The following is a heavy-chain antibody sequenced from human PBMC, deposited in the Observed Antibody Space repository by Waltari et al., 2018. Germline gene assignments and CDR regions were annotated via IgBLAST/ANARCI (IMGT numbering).Heavy chain of an antibody. CDR1: GYNFGVYG. D-gene: IGHD6-19*01. CDR3: ARDYWTTGSGRHLSFMDV. J-gene: IGHJ6*03. CDR2: ISPYNDDN. V-gene: IGHV1-18*01. Sequence: QVQLLQSGSDLKKPGASVKVSCRASGYNFGVYGISWVRQAPGQGLEWMGWISPYNDDNRYAQKFQGRLTMTTDTSTRTAYMQLRSLRSDDTAVYYCARDYWTTGSGRHLSFMDVWGKGTTVIISS.